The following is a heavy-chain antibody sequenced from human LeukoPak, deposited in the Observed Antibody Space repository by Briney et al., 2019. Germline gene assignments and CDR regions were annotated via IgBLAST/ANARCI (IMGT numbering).Heavy chain of an antibody. D-gene: IGHD2-8*01. CDR2: INPNSGGT. CDR3: ARDGRYCTNGVCYTDYYYGMDV. Sequence: ASVKVSFKASGYTFTGYYMHWVRQAPGQGLEWMGWINPNSGGTNYAQKFQGRVTMTRDTSISTAYMELSRLRSDDTAVYYCARDGRYCTNGVCYTDYYYGMDVWGQGTTVTVSS. CDR1: GYTFTGYY. J-gene: IGHJ6*02. V-gene: IGHV1-2*02.